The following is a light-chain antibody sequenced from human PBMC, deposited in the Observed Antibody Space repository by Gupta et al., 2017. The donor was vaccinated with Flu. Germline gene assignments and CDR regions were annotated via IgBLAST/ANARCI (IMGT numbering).Light chain of an antibody. CDR2: GAS. Sequence: VLTQSPGTLSLSPGERATLSCRASQSVSSSYLAWYQQKPGQAPRLLIYGASSRATGIPDRFSGSGSGTDFTLTISRLEPEDFAVYYCQQYGSSLYSFGQGTKLEIK. CDR3: QQYGSSLYS. J-gene: IGKJ2*03. V-gene: IGKV3-20*01. CDR1: QSVSSSY.